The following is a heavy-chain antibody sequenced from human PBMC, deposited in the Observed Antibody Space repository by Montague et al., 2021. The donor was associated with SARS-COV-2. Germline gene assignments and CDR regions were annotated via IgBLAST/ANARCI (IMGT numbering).Heavy chain of an antibody. D-gene: IGHD6-19*01. CDR2: IYHSGST. V-gene: IGHV4-4*02. CDR3: ARTGYSSGWHSFDY. J-gene: IGHJ4*02. CDR1: GGSISSINW. Sequence: SESLSLTCVVSGGSISSINWWSWVRQPPGKGLEWIGEIYHSGSTNYNPSLKSRVIISLDKSKNQFSLKLSSVTTAATAVYYCARTGYSSGWHSFDYWGQGTLVTVSS.